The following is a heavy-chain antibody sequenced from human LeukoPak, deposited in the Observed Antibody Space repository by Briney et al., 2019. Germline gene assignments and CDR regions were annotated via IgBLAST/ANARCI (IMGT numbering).Heavy chain of an antibody. D-gene: IGHD3-3*01. CDR3: ARHRVVEEAFDI. Sequence: PSETLSLTCAVYGGSFSGYYWSWIRQPPGKGLEWIGEINHSGSTNYNPSLKSRVTISVDTSKNQFSLKLSSVTAADTAVYYCARHRVVEEAFDIWGQGTMVTVSS. V-gene: IGHV4-34*01. CDR1: GGSFSGYY. CDR2: INHSGST. J-gene: IGHJ3*02.